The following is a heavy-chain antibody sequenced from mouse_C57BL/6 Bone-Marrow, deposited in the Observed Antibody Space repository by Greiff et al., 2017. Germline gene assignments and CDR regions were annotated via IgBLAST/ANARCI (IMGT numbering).Heavy chain of an antibody. CDR3: ASELRFYWYFDV. D-gene: IGHD1-1*01. CDR2: ISYDGSN. J-gene: IGHJ1*03. Sequence: EVQRVESGPGLVKPSQSLSLTCSVTGYSITSGYYWNWIRQFPGNKLEWMGYISYDGSNNYNPSLKNRISITRDTSKNQFFLKLNSVTTEDTATYYCASELRFYWYFDVWGTGTTDTVSS. V-gene: IGHV3-6*01. CDR1: GYSITSGYY.